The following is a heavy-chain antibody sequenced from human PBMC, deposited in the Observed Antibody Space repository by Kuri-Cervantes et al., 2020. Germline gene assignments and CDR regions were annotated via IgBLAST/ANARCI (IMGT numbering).Heavy chain of an antibody. CDR2: SNAGNGNT. J-gene: IGHJ4*02. Sequence: ASVKVSCKASGYTFTSYAMHWVRQAPGQRLEWMGWSNAGNGNTKYSQEFQGRVTITRDTSASTAYMELSSLRSDDTAVYYCAREVRVGGKYFGYWGQGALVTVSS. CDR1: GYTFTSYA. V-gene: IGHV1-3*02. D-gene: IGHD3-16*01. CDR3: AREVRVGGKYFGY.